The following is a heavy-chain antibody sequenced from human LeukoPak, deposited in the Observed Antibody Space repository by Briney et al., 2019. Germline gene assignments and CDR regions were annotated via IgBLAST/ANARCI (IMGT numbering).Heavy chain of an antibody. CDR1: GFTVSSNY. D-gene: IGHD6-19*01. CDR2: IYSGGST. J-gene: IGHJ4*02. V-gene: IGHV3-53*04. Sequence: GGSLRLSCAASGFTVSSNYMSWVRQAPGKGLEWVSVIYSGGSTYYADSVKGRFTISGHNSKNTLYLQMNSLRAEDTAVYYCARRAVAGFGFWWGQGTLVTVSS. CDR3: ARRAVAGFGFW.